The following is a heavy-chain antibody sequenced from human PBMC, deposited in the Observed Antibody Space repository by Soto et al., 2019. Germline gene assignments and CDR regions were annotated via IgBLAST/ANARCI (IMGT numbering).Heavy chain of an antibody. CDR3: AREGSGYDFFDY. D-gene: IGHD5-12*01. V-gene: IGHV1-69*13. J-gene: IGHJ4*02. Sequence: SVKVSCKASGLTFSSYAISWVRQAPGQGLEWLGGIIPIFGTANYAQKFQGRVTITADESTSTAYMELGSLRSEDTAVYYCAREGSGYDFFDYWGQGTLVTVPQ. CDR2: IIPIFGTA. CDR1: GLTFSSYA.